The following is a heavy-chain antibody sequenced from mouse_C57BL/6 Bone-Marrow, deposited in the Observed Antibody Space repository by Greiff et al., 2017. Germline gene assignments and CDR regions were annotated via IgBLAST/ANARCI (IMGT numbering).Heavy chain of an antibody. J-gene: IGHJ2*01. V-gene: IGHV1-15*01. CDR3: TRVDYYGSSLYYFDY. CDR1: GYTFTDYE. D-gene: IGHD1-1*01. CDR2: IDPETGGT. Sequence: QVQLHHSFSELVRPGASVTLSCKASGYTFTDYEMHWVKQTPVHGLEWIGAIDPETGGTAYNQKFKGKAILTADKSSSTAYMELRSLTSEDSAVYYCTRVDYYGSSLYYFDYWGQGTTLTVSS.